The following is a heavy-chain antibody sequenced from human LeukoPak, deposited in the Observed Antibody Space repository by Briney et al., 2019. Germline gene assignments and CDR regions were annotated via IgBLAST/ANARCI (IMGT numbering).Heavy chain of an antibody. V-gene: IGHV4-59*01. D-gene: IGHD1-20*01. CDR3: ARGVTGTTIGTFDI. CDR2: IYYSGST. J-gene: IGHJ3*02. CDR1: GGSFSGYY. Sequence: SETLSLTCAVYGGSFSGYYWSWIRQPPGKGLEWIGYIYYSGSTNYNPSLKSRVAISVDTSKNQFSLKLSSVTAADTAVYYCARGVTGTTIGTFDIWGQGTMVTVSS.